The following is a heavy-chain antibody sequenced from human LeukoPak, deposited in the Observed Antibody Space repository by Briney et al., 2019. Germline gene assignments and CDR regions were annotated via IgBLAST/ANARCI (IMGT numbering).Heavy chain of an antibody. V-gene: IGHV4-31*03. CDR1: GGSISSGGYY. J-gene: IGHJ4*02. D-gene: IGHD2-2*01. CDR3: ARSVSYCSSTSCYGINFDY. Sequence: PSETLSLTCTVSGGSISSGGYYWSWIRQHPGKGLEWIGYIYYSGSTYYNPSLKSRVTISVDTSKNQFSLKLSSVTAADTAVCYCARSVSYCSSTSCYGINFDYWGQGTLVTVSS. CDR2: IYYSGST.